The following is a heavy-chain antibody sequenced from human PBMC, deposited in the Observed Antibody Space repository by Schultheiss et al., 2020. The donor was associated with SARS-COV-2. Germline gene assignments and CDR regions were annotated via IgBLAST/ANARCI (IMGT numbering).Heavy chain of an antibody. CDR1: GFTFSSYD. J-gene: IGHJ6*02. CDR2: IGTAGDT. CDR3: ARDHSAYPYYYGMDV. D-gene: IGHD2-2*01. Sequence: GGSLRLSCAASGFTFSSYDMHWVRQATGKGLEWVSAIGTAGDTYYPGSVKGRFTISRDNSKNTLYLQMNSLRAEDTAVYYCARDHSAYPYYYGMDVWGQGTTVTVSS. V-gene: IGHV3-13*01.